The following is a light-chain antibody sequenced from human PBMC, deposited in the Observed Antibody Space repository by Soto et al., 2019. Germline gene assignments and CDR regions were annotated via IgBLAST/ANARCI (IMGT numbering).Light chain of an antibody. CDR3: QHYNSYSEA. CDR2: KAS. Sequence: DIKMTQSPSTLSASVGDRVTITCRASQTISSWLAWYQQKPGKAPKLLIYKASTLKSGVPPRFSGSGSGTEFTLTISSLQPDDFATYYCQHYNSYSEAFGQGTKVDIK. J-gene: IGKJ1*01. V-gene: IGKV1-5*03. CDR1: QTISSW.